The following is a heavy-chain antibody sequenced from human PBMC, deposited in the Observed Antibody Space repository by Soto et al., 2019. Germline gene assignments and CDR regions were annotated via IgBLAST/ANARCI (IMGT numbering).Heavy chain of an antibody. V-gene: IGHV1-24*01. CDR2: FDPEDGET. D-gene: IGHD5-18*01. CDR3: ATVHYGDNSYGFGAFDI. J-gene: IGHJ3*02. CDR1: GYTLTELS. Sequence: ASVKVSCKVSGYTLTELSMHWVRQAPGKGLEWMGGFDPEDGETIYAQKFQGRVTMTEDTYTDTAYMELRSLRSEDTAVYYCATVHYGDNSYGFGAFDIWGQGTMVTVSS.